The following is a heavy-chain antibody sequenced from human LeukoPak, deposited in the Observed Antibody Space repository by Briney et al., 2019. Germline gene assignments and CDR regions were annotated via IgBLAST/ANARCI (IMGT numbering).Heavy chain of an antibody. D-gene: IGHD3-16*01. V-gene: IGHV4-34*01. CDR3: ARLFTADP. Sequence: SETLSLTCAVYGGSFSGYYWSWIRQPPGKGLEWIGEINHSGSTNYNPSLKSRVTISVDTSKNQFSLKLSSVTAADTAVYYCARLFTADPWGQGILVTVSS. J-gene: IGHJ5*02. CDR2: INHSGST. CDR1: GGSFSGYY.